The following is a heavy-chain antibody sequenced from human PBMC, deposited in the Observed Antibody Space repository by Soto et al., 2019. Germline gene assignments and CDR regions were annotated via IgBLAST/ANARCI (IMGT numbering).Heavy chain of an antibody. V-gene: IGHV4-59*08. D-gene: IGHD3-10*01. J-gene: IGHJ4*02. Sequence: QVQLEESAPGRVKPSETLSLTCTISSGSITPYYWSWVRQPPGRGLEWFAFIHYGGSTNYNPSLKSRVTISVDTSKNQFSLKLSSVTAADTAVYYCARTARETTVVRGVISYFDYWGQGTLVTVSS. CDR1: SGSITPYY. CDR3: ARTARETTVVRGVISYFDY. CDR2: IHYGGST.